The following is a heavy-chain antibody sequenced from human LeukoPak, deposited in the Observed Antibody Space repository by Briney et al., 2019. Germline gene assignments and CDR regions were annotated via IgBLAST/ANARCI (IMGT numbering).Heavy chain of an antibody. CDR2: ISSASGSI. J-gene: IGHJ4*02. CDR1: GFTFSSYA. CDR3: ARLPAYCSSTSCYYDY. V-gene: IGHV3-48*04. Sequence: GGSLRLSCAASGFTFSSYAMSWVRQAPGKGLEWVSYISSASGSIYYADSVKGRFTISRDNAKTSLFLQMNSLSAEDTAVYYCARLPAYCSSTSCYYDYWGQGTLVTVSS. D-gene: IGHD2-2*01.